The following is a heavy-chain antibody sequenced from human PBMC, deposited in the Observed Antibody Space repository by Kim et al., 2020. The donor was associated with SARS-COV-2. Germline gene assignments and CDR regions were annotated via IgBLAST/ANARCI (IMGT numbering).Heavy chain of an antibody. V-gene: IGHV3-23*01. Sequence: GGSLRLSCAASGFAFNTTDMTWVRQAPGKGLDWVSCITGSGEPYYADSVRGRFTISRDNSQNMVYLPLDSLPVADTAVYYCVNNSGIFSFWGQGSLV. CDR3: VNNSGIFSF. D-gene: IGHD3-10*01. CDR1: GFAFNTTD. CDR2: ITGSGEP. J-gene: IGHJ4*02.